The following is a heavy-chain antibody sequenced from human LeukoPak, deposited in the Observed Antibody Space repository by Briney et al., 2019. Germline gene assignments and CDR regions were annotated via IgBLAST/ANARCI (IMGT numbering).Heavy chain of an antibody. D-gene: IGHD2-21*01. CDR3: ATDPRLLIY. CDR1: GFSLSDSY. Sequence: GGSLRLSCVVSGFSLSDSYMTWIRQTPGKGLEWLAYISGSSSDIYYADSVKGRFTISRDNAKNSLFLQMNGLRPEDTALYYCATDPRLLIYWGHGTLVTVSS. CDR2: ISGSSSDI. V-gene: IGHV3-11*01. J-gene: IGHJ4*01.